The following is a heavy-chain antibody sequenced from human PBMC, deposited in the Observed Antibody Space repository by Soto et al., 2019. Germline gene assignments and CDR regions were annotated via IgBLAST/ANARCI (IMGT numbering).Heavy chain of an antibody. CDR1: GFTFSSYA. D-gene: IGHD6-13*01. Sequence: PGESLKISCAASGFTFSSYATSWVRQAPGKGLEWVSAISGSGGSTYYADSVKGQFTISRDNSKNTLYLQMNSLRAEDTAVYYCAKDPACSSRYEVLGYFDYWGQGTLVTVSS. CDR2: ISGSGGST. J-gene: IGHJ4*02. V-gene: IGHV3-23*01. CDR3: AKDPACSSRYEVLGYFDY.